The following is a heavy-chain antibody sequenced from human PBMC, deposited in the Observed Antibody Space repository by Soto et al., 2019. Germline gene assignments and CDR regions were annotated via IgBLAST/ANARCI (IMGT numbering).Heavy chain of an antibody. CDR3: AKSSSQFYYYYYGMDV. J-gene: IGHJ6*02. CDR2: ISGSGGST. D-gene: IGHD6-13*01. V-gene: IGHV3-23*01. Sequence: EVQLLESGGGLVQPGGSLRLSCAASGFTFSSYAMSWVRQAPGKGLEWVSAISGSGGSTYYEDSVKGRFTISRDNSKNTLYLQMNSLRAEDTAVYYCAKSSSQFYYYYYGMDVWGQGTTVIVSS. CDR1: GFTFSSYA.